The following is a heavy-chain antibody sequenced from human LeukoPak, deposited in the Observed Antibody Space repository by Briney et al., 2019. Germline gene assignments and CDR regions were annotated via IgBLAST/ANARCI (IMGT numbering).Heavy chain of an antibody. CDR2: AGWAGGTT. CDR1: GFNFDRYT. V-gene: IGHV3-43*01. Sequence: GGSLRLSCATSGFNFDRYTIHWVRQAPGKGLEWVSLAGWAGGTTFYSDSVRGRFTISRDSGRKSVYLQMNSLTTDDTASYFCAKELDTMFFDYWGQGALVTVSP. J-gene: IGHJ4*02. CDR3: AKELDTMFFDY. D-gene: IGHD3-10*02.